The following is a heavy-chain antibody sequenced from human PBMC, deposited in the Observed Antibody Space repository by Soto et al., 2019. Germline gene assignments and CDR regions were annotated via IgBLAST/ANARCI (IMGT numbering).Heavy chain of an antibody. Sequence: ASVKVSCKASGYTFTSSYIHWVRQAPGQGLAWMGIFNPTGDTASYAQKLQGRVTMTRDTSTGTAYMELGSLRSEDTAVYSCARGGRIVDTGIGYYYYHAMDVWGQGTTVTVSS. V-gene: IGHV1-46*01. CDR3: ARGGRIVDTGIGYYYYHAMDV. CDR2: FNPTGDTA. D-gene: IGHD5-18*01. J-gene: IGHJ6*02. CDR1: GYTFTSSY.